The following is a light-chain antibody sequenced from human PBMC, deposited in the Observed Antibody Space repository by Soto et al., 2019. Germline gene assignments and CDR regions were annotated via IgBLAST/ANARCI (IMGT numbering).Light chain of an antibody. Sequence: EIVLTQSPGSLSLSPGERGTPSWRASQRVGSDLVWYQQKPGQTPRLLIYGASSKATGIPDRFTGSGSGTDFTLTISRLEPEDFAVYYCQQYSGAPLTFGGGTKVEIK. J-gene: IGKJ4*01. CDR3: QQYSGAPLT. CDR2: GAS. V-gene: IGKV3-20*01. CDR1: QRVGSD.